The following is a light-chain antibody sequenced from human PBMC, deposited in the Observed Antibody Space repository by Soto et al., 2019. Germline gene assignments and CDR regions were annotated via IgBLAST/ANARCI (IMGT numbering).Light chain of an antibody. CDR3: QQSYRTPRT. CDR1: QSFRGL. J-gene: IGKJ1*01. Sequence: EVVLTQSPVTLSLSPGERATLSCRASQSFRGLLAWYQQKPGQAPRLLIYDAYNRATGIPPRFSGSGSGTDFTLTIDSLQPEDVAIYYCQQSYRTPRTFGQGTKVEIK. V-gene: IGKV3-11*01. CDR2: DAY.